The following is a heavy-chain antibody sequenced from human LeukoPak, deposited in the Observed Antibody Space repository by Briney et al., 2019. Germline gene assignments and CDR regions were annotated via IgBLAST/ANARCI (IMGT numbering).Heavy chain of an antibody. CDR3: ARERAGNMVRGVTYYYYYYMDV. D-gene: IGHD3-10*01. Sequence: PGRSLRLYCAASGFTFSDYYMSWIRQAPGKGLEWVSYISSSGSNIYYADSVKGRFTISRDNAKNSLYLQMNSLRAKDTAVYYCARERAGNMVRGVTYYYYYYMDVWGKGTTVTVSS. J-gene: IGHJ6*03. CDR1: GFTFSDYY. CDR2: ISSSGSNI. V-gene: IGHV3-11*04.